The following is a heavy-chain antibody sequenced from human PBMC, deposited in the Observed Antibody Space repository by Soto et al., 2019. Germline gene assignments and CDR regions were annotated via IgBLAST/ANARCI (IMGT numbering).Heavy chain of an antibody. Sequence: GGSLRLSCSASGFTVSSNYMGGVRQAPGKGLEWVSVIYSGGSTYYADSVKGRFTISRDNSKNTLYLQMNSLRAEDTAVYYCARFGANYYDSSGYYSGPFFDYWGQGTLVTVSS. CDR2: IYSGGST. D-gene: IGHD3-22*01. CDR1: GFTVSSNY. J-gene: IGHJ4*02. CDR3: ARFGANYYDSSGYYSGPFFDY. V-gene: IGHV3-53*01.